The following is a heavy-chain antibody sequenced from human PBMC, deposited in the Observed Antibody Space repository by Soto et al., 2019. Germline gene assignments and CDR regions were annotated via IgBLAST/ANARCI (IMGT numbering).Heavy chain of an antibody. J-gene: IGHJ4*02. V-gene: IGHV5-10-1*01. D-gene: IGHD1-26*01. CDR1: GYSFTSYW. Sequence: GESLKISCKGSGYSFTSYWISWVRQMPGKGLEWMGRIDPSDSYTNYSPSFQGHVTISADKSISTAYLQWSSLKASDTAMYYCARLTKWELLHGWTGKDYWGQGTLVTVSS. CDR3: ARLTKWELLHGWTGKDY. CDR2: IDPSDSYT.